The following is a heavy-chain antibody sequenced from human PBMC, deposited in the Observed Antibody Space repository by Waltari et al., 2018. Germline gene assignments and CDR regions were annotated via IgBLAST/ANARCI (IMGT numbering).Heavy chain of an antibody. D-gene: IGHD3-10*01. CDR3: AKGPEEVPGYFQH. CDR2: ISWNSGSI. V-gene: IGHV3-9*01. Sequence: EVQLVESGGGLVQPGRSLRLSCAASGFPFDDYAMHWVRQAPGKGLEWVSGISWNSGSIGYADSVKGRFTISRDNAKNSLYLQMNSLRAEDTALYYCAKGPEEVPGYFQHWGQGTLVTVSS. J-gene: IGHJ1*01. CDR1: GFPFDDYA.